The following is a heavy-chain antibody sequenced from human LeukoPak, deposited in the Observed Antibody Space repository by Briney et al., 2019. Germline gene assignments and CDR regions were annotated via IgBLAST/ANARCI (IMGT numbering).Heavy chain of an antibody. CDR2: INPSGGST. Sequence: GSVKVSCKASGYTFTRYYMHWVRQAPGQGLEWMGIINPSGGSTSYAQKFQGRVTMTRDTSTSTAYMELRSLRSDDTAVYYCARGGTYSRGLLVYWGQGTLVTASS. CDR3: ARGGTYSRGLLVY. CDR1: GYTFTRYY. J-gene: IGHJ4*02. V-gene: IGHV1-46*01. D-gene: IGHD1-26*01.